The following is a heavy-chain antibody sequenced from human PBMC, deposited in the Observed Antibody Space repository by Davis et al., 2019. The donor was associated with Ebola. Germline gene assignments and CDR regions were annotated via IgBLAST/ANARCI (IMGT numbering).Heavy chain of an antibody. D-gene: IGHD1-20*01. CDR2: IDPSDSYT. CDR1: GYSFTSYW. Sequence: GESLKISCKGSGYSFTSYWISWVRQMPGKGLEWMGRIDPSDSYTNYSPSFQGQVTISADKSISTAYLQWSSLKASDTAMYYCARTMTGRYYFDYWGQGTLVTVSS. V-gene: IGHV5-10-1*04. CDR3: ARTMTGRYYFDY. J-gene: IGHJ4*02.